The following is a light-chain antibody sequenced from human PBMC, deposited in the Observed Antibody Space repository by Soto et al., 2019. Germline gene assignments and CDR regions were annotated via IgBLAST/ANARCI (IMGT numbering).Light chain of an antibody. CDR1: QTISSW. Sequence: DIQMTQSPSTLSGSVGDRVTITCRASQTISSWLAWYQQKPGKAPKLLISKASTLKSGVQSRFSGSGSGTEFTLTISSLQPDDFATYYCQHYNSYSEAFGQGTKLELK. J-gene: IGKJ1*01. V-gene: IGKV1-5*03. CDR2: KAS. CDR3: QHYNSYSEA.